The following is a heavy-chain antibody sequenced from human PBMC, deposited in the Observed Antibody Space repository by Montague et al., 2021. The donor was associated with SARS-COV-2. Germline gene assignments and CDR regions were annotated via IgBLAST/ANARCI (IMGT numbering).Heavy chain of an antibody. Sequence: SETLSLTCTVSGDSISSYYWSSILRPPGKGVLWIGCIYYSGSTTYYPSSKSRVTISLDTSKNQLSLQLSTVAAADTTVYYCAGLEAGDCSGGTCYSSGFDPWGQGTLVTVSS. CDR1: GDSISSYY. CDR3: AGLEAGDCSGGTCYSSGFDP. D-gene: IGHD2-15*01. CDR2: IYYSGST. J-gene: IGHJ5*02. V-gene: IGHV4-59*08.